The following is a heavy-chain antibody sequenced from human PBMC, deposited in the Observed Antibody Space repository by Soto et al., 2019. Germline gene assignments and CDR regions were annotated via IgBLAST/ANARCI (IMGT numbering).Heavy chain of an antibody. CDR3: AHCRGGVASF. J-gene: IGHJ4*02. D-gene: IGHD2-2*01. CDR1: GFSLSTRDVG. V-gene: IGHV2-5*02. CDR2: VYWDDSK. Sequence: QITLNESGPTLVKPTQTLMLTCTFSGFSLSTRDVGVGWIRQPPGEALEWLGVVYWDDSKTYSPSLESRLTITKDTSKNQVVLRMTKMAPVDTATYYCAHCRGGVASFWGQGTLVTVSS.